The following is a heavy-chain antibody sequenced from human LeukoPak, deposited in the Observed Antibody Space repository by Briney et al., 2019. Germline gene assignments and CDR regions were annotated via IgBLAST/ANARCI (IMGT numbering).Heavy chain of an antibody. CDR1: GASVSSASY. D-gene: IGHD1-26*01. CDR3: ARSRAFNSGAFDP. J-gene: IGHJ5*02. CDR2: IYNGVNT. V-gene: IGHV4-61*01. Sequence: SETLSLTCTVSGASVSSASYWTWIRQPPGKGVEWIAHIYNGVNTNYNPPLKSRVTISVDTSKNQFSLRLNSVTAADTAVYYCARSRAFNSGAFDPWGQGSLVTVSS.